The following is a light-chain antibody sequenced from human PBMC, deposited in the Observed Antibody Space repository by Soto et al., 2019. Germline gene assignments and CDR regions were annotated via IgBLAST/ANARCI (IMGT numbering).Light chain of an antibody. CDR2: GAS. CDR3: HQRSNWPPDT. Sequence: EIVLTKSPDTLSLSPGEGASLSCRASQSVHTFLAWYQQKPGQAPRLLICGASTRATGVPARFSGSGSGTDFTLTISSLEPEDFAVYYCHQRSNWPPDTFGQGTRLEIK. CDR1: QSVHTF. J-gene: IGKJ5*01. V-gene: IGKV3-11*01.